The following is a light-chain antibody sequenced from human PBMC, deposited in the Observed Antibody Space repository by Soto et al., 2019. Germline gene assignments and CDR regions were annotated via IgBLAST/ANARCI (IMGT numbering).Light chain of an antibody. J-gene: IGLJ1*01. V-gene: IGLV2-14*01. CDR2: EVS. Sequence: QSALTQPASLSGSPGQSITISCTGTSSDVGGYTYVSWYQQHPGKAPKLLIYEVSNRPSGVSNRFSGSKSGNTASLTISGLQAEDEADYYCSSYTATSTLEVFGTGTKLTVL. CDR1: SSDVGGYTY. CDR3: SSYTATSTLEV.